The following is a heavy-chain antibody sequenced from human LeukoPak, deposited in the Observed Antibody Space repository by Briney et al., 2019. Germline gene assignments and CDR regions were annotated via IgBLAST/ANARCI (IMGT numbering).Heavy chain of an antibody. Sequence: GGSLRLSCAASGFTFSSYWMSWVRQAPGKGLEWVANIKQDGSEKYYVDSVKGRFTISRDNAKNSLYLQMSSLRAEDTAVYYCARSFHGGDIVVVPAAMYAFDIWGQGTMVTVSS. V-gene: IGHV3-7*01. CDR3: ARSFHGGDIVVVPAAMYAFDI. J-gene: IGHJ3*02. CDR2: IKQDGSEK. D-gene: IGHD2-2*01. CDR1: GFTFSSYW.